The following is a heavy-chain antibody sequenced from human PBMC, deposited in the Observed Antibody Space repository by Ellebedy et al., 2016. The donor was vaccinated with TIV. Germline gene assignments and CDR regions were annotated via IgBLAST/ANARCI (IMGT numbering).Heavy chain of an antibody. CDR1: GGSISSGDYY. V-gene: IGHV4-30-4*01. CDR2: IYYSGST. J-gene: IGHJ2*01. CDR3: ARDRLDDSFDL. Sequence: SETLSLXXTVSGGSISSGDYYWSWIRQPPGKGLEWIGYIYYSGSTYYNPSLKSRVTISVDTSKNQFSLKLSSVTAADTAVYYCARDRLDDSFDLWGRGTLVTVSS. D-gene: IGHD3-22*01.